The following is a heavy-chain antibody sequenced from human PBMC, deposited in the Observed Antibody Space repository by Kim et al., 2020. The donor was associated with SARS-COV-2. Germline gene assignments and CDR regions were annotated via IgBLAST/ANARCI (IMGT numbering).Heavy chain of an antibody. CDR2: TSSNGAGT. CDR1: GFTFSTSG. Sequence: GGSLRLSCVASGFTFSTSGMHWVRQAPGKGLEYVSATSSNGAGTYYTDSVKGRFTISRDNSKNTLYLQMNSLRLEDTAVSYGGPLGKYQLPEWFDPWGQGTLVTLSS. D-gene: IGHD2-2*01. V-gene: IGHV3-64D*06. CDR3: GPLGKYQLPEWFDP. J-gene: IGHJ5*02.